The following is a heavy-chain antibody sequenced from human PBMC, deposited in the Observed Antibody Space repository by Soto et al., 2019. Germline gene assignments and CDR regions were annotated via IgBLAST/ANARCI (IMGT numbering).Heavy chain of an antibody. D-gene: IGHD2-2*01. CDR2: ISGYNDNT. CDR3: AKDASSWCYYYYGMDV. V-gene: IGHV1-18*01. CDR1: GYIFSNFG. J-gene: IGHJ6*02. Sequence: IYLVQSGPEVRKPGASVKVSCKASGYIFSNFGISWVRQAPGQGLAWMGWISGYNDNTNYAQKFQGRVRMTTDISTSTAYMELTTLRSEDTAVYYCAKDASSWCYYYYGMDVWGQGTTVTVSS.